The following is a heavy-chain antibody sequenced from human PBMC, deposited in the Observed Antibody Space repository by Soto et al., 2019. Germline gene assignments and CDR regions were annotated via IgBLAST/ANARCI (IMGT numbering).Heavy chain of an antibody. CDR3: ARGVASVVTSYFDY. V-gene: IGHV4-34*01. CDR2: INHSGST. CDR1: GVSFSGYY. J-gene: IGHJ4*02. D-gene: IGHD2-21*02. Sequence: QVQLQQWGAGLLKPSETLSLTCAVYGVSFSGYYWSWIRQPPGKGLEWIGEINHSGSTNYNPSLKSRVTISVDTSKNQFSLKLSSVTAADTAVYYCARGVASVVTSYFDYWGQGTLVTVSS.